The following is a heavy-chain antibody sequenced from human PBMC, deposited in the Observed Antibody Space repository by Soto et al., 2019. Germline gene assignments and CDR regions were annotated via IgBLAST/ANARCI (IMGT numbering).Heavy chain of an antibody. V-gene: IGHV4-30-2*01. CDR2: IYNSGST. CDR1: GGSISSGGYS. D-gene: IGHD3-22*01. Sequence: SETLSLTCAVSGGSISSGGYSWSWIRQPPGKGLEKIGYIYNSGSTYYKPSLKSRVTISVDRSKNHFSLNLSSVTAADTAVYYCSRGGVDYYDSSGYYFSPYYFDYWGQGTLVTVSS. CDR3: SRGGVDYYDSSGYYFSPYYFDY. J-gene: IGHJ4*02.